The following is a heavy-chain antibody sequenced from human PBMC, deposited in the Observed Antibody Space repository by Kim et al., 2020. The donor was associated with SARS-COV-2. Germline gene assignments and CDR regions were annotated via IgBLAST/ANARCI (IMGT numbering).Heavy chain of an antibody. J-gene: IGHJ5*02. V-gene: IGHV4-59*08. Sequence: YNPALKRRVTMSVDTSNNQFSVKLSSVTAADTAVYYCARLYSSSSASFDPWGQGTLVTVSS. CDR3: ARLYSSSSASFDP. D-gene: IGHD6-13*01.